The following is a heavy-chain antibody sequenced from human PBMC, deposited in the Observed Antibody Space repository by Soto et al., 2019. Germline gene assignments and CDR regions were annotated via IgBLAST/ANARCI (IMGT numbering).Heavy chain of an antibody. CDR2: IKQDGSEK. V-gene: IGHV3-7*01. J-gene: IGHJ6*03. CDR1: GFTFSSYW. CDR3: ARTRFGGLPPYYYYMDV. D-gene: IGHD3-16*01. Sequence: GGSLRLSCAASGFTFSSYWMSWVRQAPGKGLEWVANIKQDGSEKYYVDSVKGRFTISRDNAKNSLYLQMNSLRAEDTAVYYCARTRFGGLPPYYYYMDVWGKGTTVTVSS.